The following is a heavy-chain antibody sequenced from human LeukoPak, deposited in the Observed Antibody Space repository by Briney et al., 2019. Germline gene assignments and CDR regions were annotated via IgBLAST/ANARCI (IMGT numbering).Heavy chain of an antibody. J-gene: IGHJ4*02. CDR2: ISSSSSTI. D-gene: IGHD3-3*01. V-gene: IGHV3-11*04. CDR1: GFTFSDYY. Sequence: GGSLRLSCAASGFTFSDYYMSWIRQAPGKGLEWVSYISSSSSTIYYADSVKGRFTISRDNAKNSLYLQMNSLRAEDTAVYYCARDVSYDFWSGPPGRYDYWGQGTLVTVSS. CDR3: ARDVSYDFWSGPPGRYDY.